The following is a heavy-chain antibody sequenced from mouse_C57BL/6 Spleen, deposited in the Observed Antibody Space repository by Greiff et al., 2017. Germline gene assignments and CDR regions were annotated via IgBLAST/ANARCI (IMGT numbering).Heavy chain of an antibody. CDR3: ARSGYSHYYAMDY. CDR2: IYPGDGDT. D-gene: IGHD2-12*01. Sequence: QVQLQQSGPELVKPGASVKISCKASGYAFSSSWMHWVKQRPGKGLEWIGRIYPGDGDTNYNGKFKGKATLTADKSSSTAYMQLSSLTSEDSAVYFCARSGYSHYYAMDYWGQGTSVTVSS. CDR1: GYAFSSSW. V-gene: IGHV1-82*01. J-gene: IGHJ4*01.